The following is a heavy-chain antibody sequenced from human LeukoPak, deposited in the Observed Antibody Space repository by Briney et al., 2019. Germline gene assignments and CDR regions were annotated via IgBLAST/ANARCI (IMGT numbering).Heavy chain of an antibody. CDR1: GFTFSNYV. CDR2: ISYDGGNK. D-gene: IGHD2-21*02. CDR3: VKDLNCGGDCYSAAGH. J-gene: IGHJ4*02. Sequence: GKSLRLSCAASGFTFSNYVIHWVRQAPGKGLEWVAVISYDGGNKYYVDSVKGRFTISRDNSKNTLFLQMNSLRAEDTAVYYCVKDLNCGGDCYSAAGHWGQGILVTVSS. V-gene: IGHV3-30*18.